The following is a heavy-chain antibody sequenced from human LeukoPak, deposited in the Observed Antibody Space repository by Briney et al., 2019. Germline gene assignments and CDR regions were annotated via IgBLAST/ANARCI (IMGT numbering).Heavy chain of an antibody. V-gene: IGHV1-69*13. J-gene: IGHJ6*03. Sequence: GASVKVSCKASGGTFSSYAISWVRQAPGQGLEWMGGIIPIFGTASYAQKFQGRVTITADESTSTAYMELSSLRFEDTAVYYCATSRESVAGKNYYYYYYMDVWGKGTTVTISS. CDR2: IIPIFGTA. D-gene: IGHD6-19*01. CDR1: GGTFSSYA. CDR3: ATSRESVAGKNYYYYYYMDV.